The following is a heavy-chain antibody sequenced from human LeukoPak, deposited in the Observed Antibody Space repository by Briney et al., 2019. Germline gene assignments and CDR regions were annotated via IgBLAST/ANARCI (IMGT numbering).Heavy chain of an antibody. D-gene: IGHD1-14*01. CDR3: ARERPAYYFDY. V-gene: IGHV3-53*01. CDR2: IYSGGST. CDR1: GFTVSSNY. J-gene: IGHJ4*02. Sequence: GGSLRLSCAASGFTVSSNYMSWVRQAPGKGLEWVSVIYSGGSTYYADSVKGRFTISRDNSKNTLYLQMNSLRAEDTAVYYCARERPAYYFDYWGQGTLVTVSS.